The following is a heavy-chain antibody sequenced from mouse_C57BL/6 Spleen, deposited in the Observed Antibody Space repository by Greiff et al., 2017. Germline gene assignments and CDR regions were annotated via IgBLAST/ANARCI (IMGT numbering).Heavy chain of an antibody. Sequence: QVQLKQSGAELVRPGASVKMSCKASGYTFTSYYMHWVKQTPRQGLEWIGAIYPGNGDTSYNKKFKGKATLTVDKSSSTAYMQLSSLTSEDSAVYFCARAPIYYYGSSYGAMDYWGQGTSVTVSS. CDR3: ARAPIYYYGSSYGAMDY. V-gene: IGHV1-12*01. J-gene: IGHJ4*01. D-gene: IGHD1-1*01. CDR1: GYTFTSYY. CDR2: IYPGNGDT.